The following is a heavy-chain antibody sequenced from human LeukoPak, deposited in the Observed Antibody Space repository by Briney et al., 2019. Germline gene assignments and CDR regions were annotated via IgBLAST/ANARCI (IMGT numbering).Heavy chain of an antibody. CDR1: GFTFSSHG. Sequence: GGSLRLSCAASGFTFSSHGMSWVRQAPGKGLEWVSTISGSGDYTYYADSVKGRFTISRDNSKNSLYLQMNSLRAEDTAVYYCAKVTYGSGTYGAFDSWGQGTLVTVSS. CDR2: ISGSGDYT. V-gene: IGHV3-23*01. CDR3: AKVTYGSGTYGAFDS. J-gene: IGHJ4*02. D-gene: IGHD3-10*01.